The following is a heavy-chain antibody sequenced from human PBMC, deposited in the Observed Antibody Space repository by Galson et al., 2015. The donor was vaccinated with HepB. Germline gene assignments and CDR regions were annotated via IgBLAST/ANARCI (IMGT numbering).Heavy chain of an antibody. Sequence: SVKVSCKASGYTFTSYGISWVRQAPGQGLEWMGWISAYNGNTNYAQKLQGRVTVTTDTSTSTAYMELRSLRSDDTAVYYCARDQTCGSGHNWFDPWGQGTLVTVSS. V-gene: IGHV1-18*01. CDR2: ISAYNGNT. J-gene: IGHJ5*02. CDR1: GYTFTSYG. D-gene: IGHD2-21*01. CDR3: ARDQTCGSGHNWFDP.